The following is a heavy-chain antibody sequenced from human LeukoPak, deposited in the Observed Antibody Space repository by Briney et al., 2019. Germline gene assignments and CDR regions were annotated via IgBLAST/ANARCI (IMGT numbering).Heavy chain of an antibody. J-gene: IGHJ5*02. D-gene: IGHD5-12*01. CDR3: ARVGMATITGWFDP. CDR1: GGTFSSYG. V-gene: IGHV1-69*04. CDR2: INSFLGMG. Sequence: SVKVSCKASGGTFSSYGISWVRQAPGQGLEWMGRINSFLGMGNYAQKFQGRVTITADKTTSTAYMELSSLRSEDTAVYYCARVGMATITGWFDPWGQGTLVTVSS.